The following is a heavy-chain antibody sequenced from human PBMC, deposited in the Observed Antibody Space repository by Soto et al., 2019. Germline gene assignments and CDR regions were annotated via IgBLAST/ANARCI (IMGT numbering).Heavy chain of an antibody. CDR2: IKQDGSEK. Sequence: EVQLVESGGGLVQPGGSLRLSCAASGFTFSSYWMSWVRQAPGKGLEWVANIKQDGSEKNYVDSVKGRFTISRDNAKNSQYLQMNSLRAEDTAVYYCARGRELEYQLLSAISYFDYWGQGTLITVSS. D-gene: IGHD2-2*01. V-gene: IGHV3-7*01. CDR3: ARGRELEYQLLSAISYFDY. CDR1: GFTFSSYW. J-gene: IGHJ4*02.